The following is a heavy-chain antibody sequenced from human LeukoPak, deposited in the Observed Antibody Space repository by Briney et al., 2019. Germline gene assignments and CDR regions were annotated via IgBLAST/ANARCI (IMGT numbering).Heavy chain of an antibody. Sequence: GGSLRLSCAVSGFTFSNYYMSWVRQAPGKGLEWVLAICVSGGTTYYADSVRGRFTISRDNAKNSLYLQMNSLRAEDTALYYCAKATCSSTSCYTRGYYYGMDVWGQGTTVTVSS. CDR3: AKATCSSTSCYTRGYYYGMDV. V-gene: IGHV3-23*01. J-gene: IGHJ6*02. CDR1: GFTFSNYY. D-gene: IGHD2-2*02. CDR2: ICVSGGTT.